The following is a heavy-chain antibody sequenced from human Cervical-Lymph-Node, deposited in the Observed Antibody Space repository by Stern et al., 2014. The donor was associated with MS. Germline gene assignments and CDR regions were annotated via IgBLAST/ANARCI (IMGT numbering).Heavy chain of an antibody. CDR2: IIAVFGLA. V-gene: IGHV1-69*04. CDR1: GGTFSRYV. CDR3: AIYYYDTSAYYGFDH. D-gene: IGHD3-22*01. J-gene: IGHJ4*02. Sequence: QVQLVESGAEVKKPGSSVKVSCKPSGGTFSRYVISWVRQAPGQGLECMGSIIAVFGLANYAQKFQGRVTITADKSTSTAYMELNSLRSEDTAVYYCAIYYYDTSAYYGFDHWGQGTLITVSS.